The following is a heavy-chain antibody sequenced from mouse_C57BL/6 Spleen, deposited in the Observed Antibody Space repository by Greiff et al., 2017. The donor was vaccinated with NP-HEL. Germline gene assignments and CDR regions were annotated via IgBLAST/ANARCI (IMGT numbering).Heavy chain of an antibody. V-gene: IGHV1-76*01. CDR3: AREDGYSDY. CDR2: IYPGSGNT. CDR1: GYTFTDYY. J-gene: IGHJ2*01. Sequence: QVQLQQSGAELVRPGASVKLSCKASGYTFTDYYINWVKQRPGQGLEWIARIYPGSGNTYYNEKFKGKATLTAEKSSSTAYMQLSSLTSEDSAVYFCAREDGYSDYWGQGTTLTVSS. D-gene: IGHD2-3*01.